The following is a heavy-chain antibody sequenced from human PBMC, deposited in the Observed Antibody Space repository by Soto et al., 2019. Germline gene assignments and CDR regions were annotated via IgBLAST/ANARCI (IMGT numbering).Heavy chain of an antibody. CDR1: GGSISSGGYY. J-gene: IGHJ4*02. CDR3: AREGSSSNFDY. D-gene: IGHD2-2*01. Sequence: SETLSLTCTVSGGSISSGGYYWSWIRQHPGKGLEWIGYIYYSGSTYYNPSLKSRVTISVDTSKNQFSLKLSSVTAADTAVYYCAREGSSSNFDYWGQGTLVTSPQ. CDR2: IYYSGST. V-gene: IGHV4-31*03.